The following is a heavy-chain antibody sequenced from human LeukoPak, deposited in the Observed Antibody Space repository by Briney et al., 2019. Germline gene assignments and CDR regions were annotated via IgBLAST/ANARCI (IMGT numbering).Heavy chain of an antibody. CDR2: ISGSGGST. J-gene: IGHJ6*02. D-gene: IGHD6-19*01. CDR1: GFTFSSYG. CDR3: AKDPVAGQDYYYYGMDV. Sequence: GGSLRLSCAASGFTFSSYGMHWVRQAPGKGLEWVSAISGSGGSTYYADSVKGRFTISRDNSKNTLYLQMNSLRAEDTAVYYCAKDPVAGQDYYYYGMDVWGQGTTVTVSS. V-gene: IGHV3-23*01.